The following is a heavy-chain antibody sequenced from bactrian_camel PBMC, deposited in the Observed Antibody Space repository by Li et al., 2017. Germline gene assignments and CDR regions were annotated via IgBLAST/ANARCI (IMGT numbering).Heavy chain of an antibody. CDR1: YASYDINC. CDR3: VRDSEYGGSWNGGSWSFGY. Sequence: HVQLVESGGGSVGAGGSLNLSCVSDYASYDINCKGWFRQLPGKEREAIAFIVPGGGRTYYADSVKGRFTVSRDDAKNTVYLQMNSLKPEDTAVYYCVRDSEYGGSWNGGSWSFGYWGQGTQVTVS. CDR2: IVPGGGRT. D-gene: IGHD6*01. J-gene: IGHJ6*01. V-gene: IGHV3S54*01.